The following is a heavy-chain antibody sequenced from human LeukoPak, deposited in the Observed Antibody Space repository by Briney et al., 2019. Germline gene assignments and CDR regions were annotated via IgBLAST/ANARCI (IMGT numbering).Heavy chain of an antibody. J-gene: IGHJ4*02. V-gene: IGHV3-21*04. CDR3: AKDGYSYGTSFDY. CDR1: GFTFSSYT. Sequence: GGSLRLSCEASGFTFSSYTIHWVRQAPGKGLEWVSTISSGSSYMYYADSVKGRFTISRDNAKNSLFLQMNSLRVEDTAVYYCAKDGYSYGTSFDYWGQGTLVTVSS. D-gene: IGHD5-18*01. CDR2: ISSGSSYM.